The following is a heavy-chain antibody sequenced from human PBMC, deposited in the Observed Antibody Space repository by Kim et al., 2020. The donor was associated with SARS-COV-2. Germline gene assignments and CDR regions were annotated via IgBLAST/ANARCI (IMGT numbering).Heavy chain of an antibody. J-gene: IGHJ4*02. D-gene: IGHD1-26*01. CDR2: I. V-gene: IGHV3-48*03. CDR3: ASLRYSGSIDY. Sequence: IYYADSGKGRFTISRDNAKNSLYLQMNSLRAEDTAVYYCASLRYSGSIDYWGQGTLVTVSS.